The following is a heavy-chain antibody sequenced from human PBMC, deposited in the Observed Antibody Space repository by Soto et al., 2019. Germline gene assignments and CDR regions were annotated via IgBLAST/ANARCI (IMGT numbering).Heavy chain of an antibody. J-gene: IGHJ4*02. V-gene: IGHV3-23*01. Sequence: GGSLRLSCAASGFTFSSYAMSWVRQAPGKGLEWVSAISGSGGSTYYADSVKGRFTISRDNSKNTLYLQMNSLRAEDTAVYYCAKPPRRHMIVVVTRDYWGQGTLVTAPQ. CDR2: ISGSGGST. D-gene: IGHD3-22*01. CDR3: AKPPRRHMIVVVTRDY. CDR1: GFTFSSYA.